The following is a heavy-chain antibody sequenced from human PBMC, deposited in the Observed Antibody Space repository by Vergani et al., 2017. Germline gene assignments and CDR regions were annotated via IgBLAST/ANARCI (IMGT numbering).Heavy chain of an antibody. CDR3: ATIGYRRWGYYFDY. Sequence: QLQLQESGPGLVKPSETLSLTCTVSGGSISSSTYYWGWIRQPPGKGLEWIGSIYYSGSTYYNPSLKSRVTISVDTSKNQLSLKVSSVTAADTAVYYCATIGYRRWGYYFDYWGQGILVTVSS. J-gene: IGHJ4*02. CDR1: GGSISSSTYY. CDR2: IYYSGST. D-gene: IGHD2-2*02. V-gene: IGHV4-39*01.